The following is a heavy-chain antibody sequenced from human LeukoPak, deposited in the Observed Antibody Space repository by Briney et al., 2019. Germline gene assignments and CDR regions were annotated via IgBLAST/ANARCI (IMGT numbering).Heavy chain of an antibody. CDR2: INPNSGGT. CDR3: ARDGHCSGGSCYHYYYYYMDV. CDR1: FTXXX. J-gene: IGHJ6*03. Sequence: FTXXXMHWVRQAPGQGLEWMGWINPNSGGTNYAQKFQGRVTMTRDTSISTAYMELSRLRSDDTAVYYCARDGHCSGGSCYHYYYYYMDVWGKGTTVTVSS. V-gene: IGHV1-2*02. D-gene: IGHD2-15*01.